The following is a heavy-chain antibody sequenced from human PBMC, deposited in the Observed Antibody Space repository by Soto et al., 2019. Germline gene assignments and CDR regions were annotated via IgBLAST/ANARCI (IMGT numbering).Heavy chain of an antibody. D-gene: IGHD3-3*01. J-gene: IGHJ6*03. CDR2: ISGSGDNT. Sequence: EVQLLESGGGLVQPGGSLRLSCAASGFTFSSYALNWVRQAPGKGLEWVSVISGSGDNTYYADSVKGRFTISRDNSKNTLYLQMNSLRAEDTAVYYCAKDLGTDDFWSAYYTYYYMDDWGKGTTVTVSS. CDR1: GFTFSSYA. CDR3: AKDLGTDDFWSAYYTYYYMDD. V-gene: IGHV3-23*01.